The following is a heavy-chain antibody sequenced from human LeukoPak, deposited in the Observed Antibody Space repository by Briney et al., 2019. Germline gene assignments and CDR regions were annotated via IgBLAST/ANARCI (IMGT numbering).Heavy chain of an antibody. V-gene: IGHV3-30*04. D-gene: IGHD4-23*01. J-gene: IGHJ4*02. CDR2: ISYDGSNK. Sequence: GRSLRLSCAASGFTFSSYAMHWVRQAPGKGLEWVAVISYDGSNKYYADSVKGRFTISRDNSKNTLYLQMNSLRAEDTAVYYCARGAHKRDDYGGFLDYWGQGTLVTVSS. CDR3: ARGAHKRDDYGGFLDY. CDR1: GFTFSSYA.